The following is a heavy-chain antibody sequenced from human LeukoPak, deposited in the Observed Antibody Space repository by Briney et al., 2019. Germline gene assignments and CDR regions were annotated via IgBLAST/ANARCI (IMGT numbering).Heavy chain of an antibody. CDR3: ARRRGYSYGCFDY. J-gene: IGHJ4*02. Sequence: PGGSLRLSCAASGFTFSSYAMSWVRQAPGKGLEWVSAISGSGGSTYYADSVKGRFTISRDNSKNTLYLQMNSLRAEDTAVYYCARRRGYSYGCFDYWGQGTLVTVSS. CDR1: GFTFSSYA. CDR2: ISGSGGST. V-gene: IGHV3-23*01. D-gene: IGHD5-18*01.